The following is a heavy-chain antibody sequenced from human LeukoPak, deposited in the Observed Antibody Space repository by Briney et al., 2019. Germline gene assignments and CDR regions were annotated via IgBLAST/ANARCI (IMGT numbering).Heavy chain of an antibody. CDR3: ARQEMAINYFDY. CDR1: GFTFIIHA. V-gene: IGHV3-23*01. D-gene: IGHD5-24*01. CDR2: MSGSGGRT. Sequence: GGSLRLSCAASGFTFIIHAMSWVRQAPGKGLEWVSAMSGSGGRTYYADSVKGRFTISRDNSKNTLYLQMNSLRAEDTAVYYCARQEMAINYFDYWGQGTLVTVSS. J-gene: IGHJ4*02.